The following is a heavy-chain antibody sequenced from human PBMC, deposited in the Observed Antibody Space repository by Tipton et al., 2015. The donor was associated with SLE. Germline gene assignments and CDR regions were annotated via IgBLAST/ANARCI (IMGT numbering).Heavy chain of an antibody. V-gene: IGHV4-38-2*02. Sequence: TLSLTCTVSGFSISSGYYWGWMRQSPERGLEWIGEINHSGSNNYNPSLKSRVTISVDASKNQFSLKLNSVTAADTAVYYCARGNRADYDFWSGHPFDYWGQGTLVTVSS. CDR2: INHSGSN. CDR3: ARGNRADYDFWSGHPFDY. D-gene: IGHD3-3*01. CDR1: GFSISSGYY. J-gene: IGHJ4*02.